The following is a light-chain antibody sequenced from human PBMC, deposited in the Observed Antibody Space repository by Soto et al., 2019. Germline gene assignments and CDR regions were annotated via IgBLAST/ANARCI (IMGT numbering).Light chain of an antibody. CDR3: HLYNNRPPT. CDR1: QSISTK. J-gene: IGKJ4*01. V-gene: IGKV3-15*01. CDR2: DAS. Sequence: EIVVTQSPATLSVSPGERATLSCRASQSISTKLAWYQQRPGQAPRLLIYDASTRLTDIPARFSGSGSGTDFTLTISSLQSEDFAVYYCHLYNNRPPTFGGGTKVEIK.